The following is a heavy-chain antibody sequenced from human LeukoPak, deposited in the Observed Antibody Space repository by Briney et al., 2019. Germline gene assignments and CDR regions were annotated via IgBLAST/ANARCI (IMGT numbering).Heavy chain of an antibody. Sequence: ETLSLTCTVSGGSISSSSYYWGWVRQAPGKGLEWVSAISGSGGSTYYADSVKGRFTISRDNSKNTLYLQMNSLRAEDTAVYYCAKDRCGGDCYLFDYWGQGTLVTVSS. CDR3: AKDRCGGDCYLFDY. V-gene: IGHV3-23*01. CDR1: GGSISSSSYY. J-gene: IGHJ4*02. D-gene: IGHD2-21*02. CDR2: ISGSGGST.